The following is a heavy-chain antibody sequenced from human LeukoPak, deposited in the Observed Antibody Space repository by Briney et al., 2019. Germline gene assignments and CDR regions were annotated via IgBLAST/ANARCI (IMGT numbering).Heavy chain of an antibody. CDR2: TYYRSKWYN. V-gene: IGHV6-1*01. Sequence: SQTLSLTCAISGDSVSSNSAAWNWIRQSPSRGLEWLGRTYYRSKWYNDYAISVKSRMTINADTSKNQFSLQLNSVTPEYTAVYYCAKGRWALFDCWGQGTLVIVSS. D-gene: IGHD3-10*01. CDR3: AKGRWALFDC. J-gene: IGHJ4*02. CDR1: GDSVSSNSAA.